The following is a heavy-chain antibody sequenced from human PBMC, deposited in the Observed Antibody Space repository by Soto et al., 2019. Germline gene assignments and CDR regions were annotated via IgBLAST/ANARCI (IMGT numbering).Heavy chain of an antibody. V-gene: IGHV3-11*06. Sequence: PGGSLRLSCAASGFTFTDYYTSWIRQSPGKGREWVSYIRSSSSSYTNYADSVKGRFTISRDNAKNSLYLQMNSLRAEDTAVYYCARDRFIAVAGIGVYYYGMDVWGQGTTVTVSS. CDR2: IRSSSSSYT. D-gene: IGHD6-19*01. CDR1: GFTFTDYY. CDR3: ARDRFIAVAGIGVYYYGMDV. J-gene: IGHJ6*02.